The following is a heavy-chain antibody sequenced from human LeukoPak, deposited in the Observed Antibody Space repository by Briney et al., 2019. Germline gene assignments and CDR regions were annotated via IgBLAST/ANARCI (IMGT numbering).Heavy chain of an antibody. Sequence: ASVKVSCAASGYTFTSYYMHWVREGPGDGPEWMGIINPSGGSTSYTQKFQGRVTITMDTSTSTVYMELSSLRSEDTAVYYCARDLRTYSSGWYYNGGYYYYGMDVWGQGTTVTVSS. J-gene: IGHJ6*02. CDR1: GYTFTSYY. D-gene: IGHD6-19*01. CDR2: INPSGGST. V-gene: IGHV1-46*01. CDR3: ARDLRTYSSGWYYNGGYYYYGMDV.